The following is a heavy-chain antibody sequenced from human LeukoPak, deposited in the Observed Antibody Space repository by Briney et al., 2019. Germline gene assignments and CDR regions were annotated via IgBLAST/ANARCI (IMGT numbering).Heavy chain of an antibody. V-gene: IGHV4-39*07. CDR2: IYYSGST. CDR3: ARDPGYYGSGTRGAFDI. CDR1: GGSISSSSYY. Sequence: SETLSLTCTVSGGSISSSSYYWGWIRQPPGKGLEWIGSIYYSGSTYYNPSLKSRVTMSVDTSKNQFSLKLSSVTAADTAVYYCARDPGYYGSGTRGAFDIWGQGTMVTVSS. J-gene: IGHJ3*02. D-gene: IGHD3-10*01.